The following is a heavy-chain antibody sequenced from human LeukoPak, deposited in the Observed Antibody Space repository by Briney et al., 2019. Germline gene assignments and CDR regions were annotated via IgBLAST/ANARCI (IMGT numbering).Heavy chain of an antibody. CDR1: GGSMSTYY. D-gene: IGHD5/OR15-5a*01. CDR3: AVNSTKHTFDI. J-gene: IGHJ3*02. CDR2: VYYSGST. V-gene: IGHV4-59*08. Sequence: SETLSLTCTVSGGSMSTYYWSRIRRSPGKGLEWIGSVYYSGSTNYNPSLKSRVSISVDTSKNQFSLELSSVSAADTAAYYCAVNSTKHTFDIWGQGTMVTVSS.